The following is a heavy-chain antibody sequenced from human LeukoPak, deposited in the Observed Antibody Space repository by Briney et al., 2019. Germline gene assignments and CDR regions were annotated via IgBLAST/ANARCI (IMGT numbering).Heavy chain of an antibody. CDR3: ARDSYDILTGYDYYYGMDV. CDR2: IYYSGST. Sequence: SETLSLTCTVSGGSISSYYWSWIRQPPGKGLEWIGYIYYSGSTNYNPSLKSRVTISVDTSKNQFSLKLSSVTAADTAVYYCARDSYDILTGYDYYYGMDVLGQGTTVTVSS. J-gene: IGHJ6*02. CDR1: GGSISSYY. V-gene: IGHV4-59*01. D-gene: IGHD3-9*01.